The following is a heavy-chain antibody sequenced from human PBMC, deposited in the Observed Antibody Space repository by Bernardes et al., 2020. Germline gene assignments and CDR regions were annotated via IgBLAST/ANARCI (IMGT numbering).Heavy chain of an antibody. Sequence: SETLSLTRAVYGGSFSSYYWSWIRQPPGKGLEWIGQINHSGSTNYNPSLKSRVTISVDSSKNHFSLRLTSVTAADTAVYYCARRGPYDYALYWGQGTLVTVSS. CDR1: GGSFSSYY. CDR2: INHSGST. D-gene: IGHD4-17*01. V-gene: IGHV4-34*01. J-gene: IGHJ4*02. CDR3: ARRGPYDYALY.